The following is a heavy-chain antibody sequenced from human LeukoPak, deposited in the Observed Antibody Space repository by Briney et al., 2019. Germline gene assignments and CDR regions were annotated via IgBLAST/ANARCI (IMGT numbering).Heavy chain of an antibody. D-gene: IGHD6-13*01. CDR1: GGSISSYY. J-gene: IGHJ4*02. V-gene: IGHV4-59*01. Sequence: PSETLSLTCTVSGGSISSYYWSWIRQPPGKGLEWVGYIYNRGSTNYNPSLKSRVTISVDTSKNQLSLKLSSVTAADTAVFYCARMRLCSSSWYFDYWGQGTLVTVSS. CDR2: IYNRGST. CDR3: ARMRLCSSSWYFDY.